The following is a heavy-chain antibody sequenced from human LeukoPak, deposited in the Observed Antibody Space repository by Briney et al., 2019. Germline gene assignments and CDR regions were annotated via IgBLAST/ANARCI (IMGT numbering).Heavy chain of an antibody. CDR2: IKQDGSEK. CDR3: ARDDCSSISCYHNWFDP. Sequence: GGSLRLSCAASGFTLRSYGMSGVGQARGRGLEGVANIKQDGSEKYYVDSVKARFTISRDNAKNSLYLQMNSLRAEDTAVYYCARDDCSSISCYHNWFDPWGQGTLVTVSS. J-gene: IGHJ5*02. D-gene: IGHD2-2*01. CDR1: GFTLRSYG. V-gene: IGHV3-7*01.